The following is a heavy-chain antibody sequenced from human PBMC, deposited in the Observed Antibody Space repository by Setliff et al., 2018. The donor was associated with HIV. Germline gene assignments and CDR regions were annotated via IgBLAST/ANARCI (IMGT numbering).Heavy chain of an antibody. J-gene: IGHJ4*02. CDR2: INTDGSSA. Sequence: GSLRLSCAASGFTFSNSWMHWVRQAPGKGLVWVSRINTDGSSATYADSVKGRFTISRDNAKNSMDLQMNSLRAEDTAVYYCASPSASYSSSWYAAYWGQGALVTVSS. CDR1: GFTFSNSW. D-gene: IGHD6-13*01. V-gene: IGHV3-74*03. CDR3: ASPSASYSSSWYAAY.